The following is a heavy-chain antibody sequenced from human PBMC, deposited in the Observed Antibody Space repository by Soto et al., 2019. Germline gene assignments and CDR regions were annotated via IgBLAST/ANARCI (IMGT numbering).Heavy chain of an antibody. CDR3: AKGSYPGIYSDFDY. Sequence: SLRLSCAASGFTFSAYAMHWVRQAPGKGLEWVAIISYDGSDKSYADSVKGRFTISKDNSENTLYLQMNSLRAEDTAVYYCAKGSYPGIYSDFDYWGQGALVTVSS. CDR1: GFTFSAYA. V-gene: IGHV3-30*04. CDR2: ISYDGSDK. J-gene: IGHJ4*02. D-gene: IGHD1-26*01.